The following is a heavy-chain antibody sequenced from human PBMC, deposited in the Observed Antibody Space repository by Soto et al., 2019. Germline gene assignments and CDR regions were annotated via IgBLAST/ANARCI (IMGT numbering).Heavy chain of an antibody. J-gene: IGHJ4*02. Sequence: PSETLSLTCAVSGGSISSGGYSWGWIRQPPGKGLEWMGYIYHIGFTYYNPSLKGRLTMSVDKSKEQFSLKLNSVTAADTAIYYCARDTGSYFDLWGQGMLVTVSS. CDR3: ARDTGSYFDL. V-gene: IGHV4-30-2*01. CDR2: IYHIGFT. D-gene: IGHD1-26*01. CDR1: GGSISSGGYS.